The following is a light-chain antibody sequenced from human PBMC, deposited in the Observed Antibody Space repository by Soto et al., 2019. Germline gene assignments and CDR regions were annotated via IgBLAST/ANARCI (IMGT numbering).Light chain of an antibody. CDR3: PPYVSAQWT. CDR1: QSVNTKY. V-gene: IGKV3-20*01. J-gene: IGKJ1*01. Sequence: EIVLTQSPGTLSLSPGERATISCRASQSVNTKYLAWDQQKVGQPPRLLIYGATTRARGIPDRFGGSGSGADFTLAVSRLEPVDLAVYHCPPYVSAQWTFGQGTKVE. CDR2: GAT.